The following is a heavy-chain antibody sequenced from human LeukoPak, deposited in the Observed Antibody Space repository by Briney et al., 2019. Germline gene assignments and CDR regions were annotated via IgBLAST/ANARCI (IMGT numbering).Heavy chain of an antibody. D-gene: IGHD3-22*01. V-gene: IGHV4-59*08. CDR2: IYYSGST. J-gene: IGHJ4*02. CDR1: GGSISSYY. CDR3: AREDYYDSSGYYLDC. Sequence: SETLSLTCTVSGGSISSYYWSWIRQPPGKGLEWIGYIYYSGSTNYNPSLKSRVTISVDTSKNQFSLKLSSVTAADTAVYYCAREDYYDSSGYYLDCWGQGTLVTVSS.